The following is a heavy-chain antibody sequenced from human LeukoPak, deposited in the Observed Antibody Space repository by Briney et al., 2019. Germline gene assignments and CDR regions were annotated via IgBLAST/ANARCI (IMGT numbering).Heavy chain of an antibody. CDR2: IYYSGST. Sequence: SEALSLTCTVSGGSISSYYWSWIRQPPGKGLEWIGYIYYSGSTNYNPSLKSRVTMSVDTSKNQFFLKLSSVTAADTAVYYCARGGSSYYYYYMDVWGKGTTVTVSS. V-gene: IGHV4-59*12. CDR3: ARGGSSYYYYYMDV. D-gene: IGHD3-16*01. J-gene: IGHJ6*03. CDR1: GGSISSYY.